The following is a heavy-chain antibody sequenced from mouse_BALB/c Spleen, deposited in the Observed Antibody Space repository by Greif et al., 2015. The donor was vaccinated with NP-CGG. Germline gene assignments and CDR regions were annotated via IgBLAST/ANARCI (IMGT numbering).Heavy chain of an antibody. CDR1: GYTFTSYY. Sequence: QVQLQQSGAELVKPGASVKLSCKASGYTFTSYYMYWVKQRPGQGLEWIGGINPSNGGTNFNEKFKSKATLTVDKSSSTAYMQLSSLTSEDSAVYYCTRCGYYAMDYRGQGTSVTVSS. J-gene: IGHJ4*01. CDR3: TRCGYYAMDY. V-gene: IGHV1S81*02. CDR2: INPSNGGT.